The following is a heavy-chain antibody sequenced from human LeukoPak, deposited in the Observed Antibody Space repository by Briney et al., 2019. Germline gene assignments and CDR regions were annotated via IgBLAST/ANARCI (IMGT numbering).Heavy chain of an antibody. CDR3: ARDDSSGYYGVPRYFDY. J-gene: IGHJ4*02. Sequence: GGSLRLSCAASRFTFSIYAMHWVRQAPGKGLEWVAVISYDGSNKYYADSVKGRFTISRDNSKNTRYLQMNSLRAEDTAVYYCARDDSSGYYGVPRYFDYWGQGTLVTVSS. V-gene: IGHV3-30-3*01. D-gene: IGHD3-22*01. CDR2: ISYDGSNK. CDR1: RFTFSIYA.